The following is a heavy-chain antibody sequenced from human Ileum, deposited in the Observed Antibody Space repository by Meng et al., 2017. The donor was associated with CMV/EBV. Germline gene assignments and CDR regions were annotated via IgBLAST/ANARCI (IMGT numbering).Heavy chain of an antibody. J-gene: IGHJ6*02. CDR3: AKVPKHYTDYYYYGMDV. Sequence: GGSLRLSCAASGFTFSDYYMNWIRQAPGKGLEWVAYISRGGNTIYYADSVKGRFTISRDNAKNSLHLQMNSLRAEDTALYYCAKVPKHYTDYYYYGMDVWGQGTTVTVSS. D-gene: IGHD3-3*01. CDR2: ISRGGNTI. CDR1: GFTFSDYY. V-gene: IGHV3-11*01.